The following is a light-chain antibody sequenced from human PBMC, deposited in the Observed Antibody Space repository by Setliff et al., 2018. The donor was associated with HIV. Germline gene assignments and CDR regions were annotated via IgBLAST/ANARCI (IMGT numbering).Light chain of an antibody. J-gene: IGLJ1*01. CDR2: EAT. Sequence: QSVLTQPPSASGSPGQSVTISCTGSGSDVDFFKYVSWYQQHPDKAPKLILYEATKRPSGVPDRFSGSKSGNTASLTVSGLQADDEAEYYCSSYAGGDILGFGAGTKVT. CDR3: SSYAGGDILG. V-gene: IGLV2-8*01. CDR1: GSDVDFFKY.